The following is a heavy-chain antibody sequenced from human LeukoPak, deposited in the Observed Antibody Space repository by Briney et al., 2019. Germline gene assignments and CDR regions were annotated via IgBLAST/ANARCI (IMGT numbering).Heavy chain of an antibody. V-gene: IGHV3-74*01. CDR1: GFTFSTYW. J-gene: IGHJ4*02. CDR3: ARDRAYTQDY. D-gene: IGHD4-11*01. Sequence: GGSLRLSRAASGFTFSTYWMHWVRQAPGKGLVWVSHIKSDGISTTYADSVKGRFTISRDNAKNTLYLQMNSLRAEDTAVYYCARDRAYTQDYWGQGTLVTVSS. CDR2: IKSDGIST.